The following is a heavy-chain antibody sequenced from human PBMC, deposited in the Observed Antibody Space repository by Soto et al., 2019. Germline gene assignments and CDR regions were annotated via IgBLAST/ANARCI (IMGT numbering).Heavy chain of an antibody. CDR3: ARGMVYAMGFDY. D-gene: IGHD2-8*01. J-gene: IGHJ4*02. CDR1: GFTFSSYS. Sequence: EVQLVESGGGLVQPGGSLRLSCAASGFTFSSYSMNWVRQAPGKGLEWVSYISGSSSTIYYADSVKGRFTISRDNAKNSLYLQMNSLRDEDKAVYYWARGMVYAMGFDYWGQGTLVTVSS. CDR2: ISGSSSTI. V-gene: IGHV3-48*02.